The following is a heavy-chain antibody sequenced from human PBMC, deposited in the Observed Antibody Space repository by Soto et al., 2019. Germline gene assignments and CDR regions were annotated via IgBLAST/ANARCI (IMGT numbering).Heavy chain of an antibody. J-gene: IGHJ4*02. D-gene: IGHD4-4*01. CDR3: ARHRVYYSTQTIFDY. Sequence: PSETLSLTCTVSGGSISSYYWSWIRQPPGKGLEWIGYIYYSGSTNYNPSLKSRVTISVDTSKNQFSLKLSSVTAADTAVYYCARHRVYYSTQTIFDYWGQGTLVTVSS. CDR1: GGSISSYY. CDR2: IYYSGST. V-gene: IGHV4-59*08.